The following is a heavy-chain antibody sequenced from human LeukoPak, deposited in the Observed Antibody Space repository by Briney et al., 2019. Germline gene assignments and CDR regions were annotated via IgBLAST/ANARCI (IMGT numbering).Heavy chain of an antibody. J-gene: IGHJ4*02. CDR2: VFGSGGSA. D-gene: IGHD6-19*01. Sequence: GGSLRLSCAASGITFNNYAMYWVRQAPGKGLEWVAGVFGSGGSAHYTDSVKGRFIIFRDNSKNMVYLQMNSLRAEDTAVYYCGKTTVGYSSGRYPGWPVDYWGQGTLVTVSS. CDR3: GKTTVGYSSGRYPGWPVDY. CDR1: GITFNNYA. V-gene: IGHV3-23*01.